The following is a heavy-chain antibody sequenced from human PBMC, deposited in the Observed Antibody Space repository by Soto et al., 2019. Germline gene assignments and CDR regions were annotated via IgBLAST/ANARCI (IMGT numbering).Heavy chain of an antibody. D-gene: IGHD6-6*01. V-gene: IGHV3-30-3*01. CDR1: GFTFSSYA. CDR3: ARVIYSSSSV. J-gene: IGHJ4*02. CDR2: ISYDGSNK. Sequence: PGGSLRLSCAASGFTFSSYAMHWVRQAPGKGLEWVAVISYDGSNKYYADSVKGRFTISRDNSKNTLYLQMNSLRAEDTAVYYCARVIYSSSSVWGQGTLVTVSS.